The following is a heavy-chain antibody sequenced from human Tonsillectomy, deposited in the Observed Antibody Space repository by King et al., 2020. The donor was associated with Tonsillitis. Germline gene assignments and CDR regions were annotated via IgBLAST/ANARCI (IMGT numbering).Heavy chain of an antibody. J-gene: IGHJ4*02. CDR1: GFSLSTSGVC. CDR2: IYWDDEK. Sequence: TLKESGPALVKPTQTLTLTCTFSGFSLSTSGVCVSWIRQAPGKALEWLAVIYWDDEKDYSTTLKTRLTISKDTSKTHVVLTMTNMDPVDTATYYCARTPAQSNGWSYYFDYWGQGTVVAVSS. V-gene: IGHV2-70*01. D-gene: IGHD6-19*01. CDR3: ARTPAQSNGWSYYFDY.